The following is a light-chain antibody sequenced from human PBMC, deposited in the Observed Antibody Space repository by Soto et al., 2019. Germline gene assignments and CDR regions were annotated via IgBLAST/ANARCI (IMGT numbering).Light chain of an antibody. CDR3: CSYAGGASVV. J-gene: IGLJ2*01. CDR2: EDI. CDR1: SSDIGRYNL. V-gene: IGLV2-23*01. Sequence: QSVLTQPASVSGSPGQSITISCTGTSSDIGRYNLVSWYQQHPGKAPKLIIYEDIERPSGVSDRFSGSKSGNTASLTISGLQTEDEADYYCCSYAGGASVVFGGGTSSPS.